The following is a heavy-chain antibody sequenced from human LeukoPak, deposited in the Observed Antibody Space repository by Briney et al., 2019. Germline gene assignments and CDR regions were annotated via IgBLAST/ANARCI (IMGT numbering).Heavy chain of an antibody. CDR2: INPNSGGT. CDR3: ARDPYGSGSLIDY. D-gene: IGHD3-10*01. Sequence: ASVKVSCKASGYTFTGCYMHWVRQAPGQGLEWMGWINPNSGGTNYAQKFQGRVTMTRDTSISTAYMELSRLRSDDTAVYYCARDPYGSGSLIDYWGQGTLVTVSS. V-gene: IGHV1-2*02. CDR1: GYTFTGCY. J-gene: IGHJ4*02.